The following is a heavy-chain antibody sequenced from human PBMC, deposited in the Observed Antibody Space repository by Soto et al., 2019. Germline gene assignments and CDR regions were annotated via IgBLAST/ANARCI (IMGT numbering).Heavy chain of an antibody. CDR1: GFNFNTYW. Sequence: GGSLGLSCAASGFNFNTYWMYWVRQAPGKGLEWVANTDTDGSRENYVDSVKGRFIISRDNAKNSLFLQMNSLRAEDTAVYYCGRVPLDGNYANGVDVWGQGTTVTVPS. V-gene: IGHV3-7*03. J-gene: IGHJ6*02. CDR3: GRVPLDGNYANGVDV. D-gene: IGHD4-17*01. CDR2: TDTDGSRE.